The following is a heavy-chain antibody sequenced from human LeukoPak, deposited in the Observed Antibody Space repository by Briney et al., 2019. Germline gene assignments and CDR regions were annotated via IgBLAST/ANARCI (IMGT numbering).Heavy chain of an antibody. J-gene: IGHJ4*02. Sequence: ASVKVSCTTSGYTFTNLDINWLRQAPGQGLEWMGWMSPNSGDTGYAQKFQGRVSMTRDIFKSTAYMELSSLRSEDTAIYYCASNPPNTGDFYCWGLGTLVTVSS. CDR3: ASNPPNTGDFYC. CDR2: MSPNSGDT. V-gene: IGHV1-8*01. D-gene: IGHD1-1*01. CDR1: GYTFTNLD.